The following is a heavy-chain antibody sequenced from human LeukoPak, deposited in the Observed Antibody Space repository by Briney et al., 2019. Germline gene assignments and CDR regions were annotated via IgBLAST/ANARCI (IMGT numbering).Heavy chain of an antibody. CDR3: AKSGSGSYGY. D-gene: IGHD1-26*01. J-gene: IGHJ4*02. V-gene: IGHV3-30*18. CDR2: VSYDGSKK. Sequence: GGSLRLSCAASGFTFSSYGMHWVRQAPGKGLEWLAFVSYDGSKKYYSDSVKGRFTISRDNSKNTLYLQMNSLRAEDTAVYYCAKSGSGSYGYWGQGTLVTVSS. CDR1: GFTFSSYG.